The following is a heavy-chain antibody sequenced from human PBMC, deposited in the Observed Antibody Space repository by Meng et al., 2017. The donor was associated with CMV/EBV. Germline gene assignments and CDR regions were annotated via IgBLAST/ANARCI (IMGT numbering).Heavy chain of an antibody. CDR1: GYTFTSYD. CDR3: ARPRMGATYFDY. V-gene: IGHV1-8*01. Sequence: ASVKVSCKASGYTFTSYDINWVRQATGQGLEWMGWMNPNSGNTGYAQKFQGRVTMTRNTSISTDYMELSSLRSEDTAVYYCARPRMGATYFDYWGQGTLVTVSS. CDR2: MNPNSGNT. D-gene: IGHD1-26*01. J-gene: IGHJ4*02.